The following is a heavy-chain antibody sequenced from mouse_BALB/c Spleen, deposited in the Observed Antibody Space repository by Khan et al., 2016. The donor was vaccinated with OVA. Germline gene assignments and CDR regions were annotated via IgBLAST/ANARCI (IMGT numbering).Heavy chain of an antibody. CDR2: ISSSGST. J-gene: IGHJ4*01. D-gene: IGHD2-3*01. V-gene: IGHV3-2*02. Sequence: VQLQESGPGLVKPSQSLSLTCTVTGYSITSDYAWNWIRQFPGNKLEWMGYISSSGSTNYNPALKGRISITRDTSKNQFFLQLNSVTTEDTATYYCARDGSRYNYAMDYWGQGTSVTVSS. CDR1: GYSITSDYA. CDR3: ARDGSRYNYAMDY.